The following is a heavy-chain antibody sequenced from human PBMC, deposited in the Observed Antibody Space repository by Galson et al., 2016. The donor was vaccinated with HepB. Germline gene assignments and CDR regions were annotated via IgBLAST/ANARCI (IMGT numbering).Heavy chain of an antibody. Sequence: SLRLSCAASGFTFSTYAMSWVRQAPGKGLECVSGISGSGGTTSHADSVKGRFTISRDNSKNTLFLQMNSQRAEDTAVYYCAKTLYGGNSDWGQGTLVTVSS. CDR1: GFTFSTYA. CDR3: AKTLYGGNSD. D-gene: IGHD4-23*01. V-gene: IGHV3-23*01. J-gene: IGHJ4*02. CDR2: ISGSGGTT.